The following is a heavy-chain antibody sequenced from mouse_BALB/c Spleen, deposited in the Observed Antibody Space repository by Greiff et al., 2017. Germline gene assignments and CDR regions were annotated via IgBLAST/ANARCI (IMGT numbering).Heavy chain of an antibody. CDR2: INPGSGST. CDR3: ARLDDYDGGAMDY. D-gene: IGHD2-4*01. V-gene: IGHV1-54*01. CDR1: GYAFTNYL. J-gene: IGHJ4*01. Sequence: QVQLQQSGAELVRPGTSVKVSCKASGYAFTNYLIEWVKQRPGQGLEWIGVINPGSGSTNYNEKFKGKATLTADKSSSTAYMQLSSLTSDDSAVYFCARLDDYDGGAMDYWGQGTSVTVSA.